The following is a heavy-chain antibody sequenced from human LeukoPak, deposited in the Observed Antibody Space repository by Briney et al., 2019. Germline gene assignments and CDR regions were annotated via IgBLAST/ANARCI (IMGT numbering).Heavy chain of an antibody. Sequence: GASVKVSCKASGYTFTSYGISWVRQAPGQGLEWMGWISAYNGNTNYAQKLQGRVTMTTDTSTSTAYMELRSLRSDDTAVYYCAKVSGSLRESWFDPWGQGTLVTVSS. CDR1: GYTFTSYG. D-gene: IGHD1-26*01. J-gene: IGHJ5*02. CDR3: AKVSGSLRESWFDP. CDR2: ISAYNGNT. V-gene: IGHV1-18*01.